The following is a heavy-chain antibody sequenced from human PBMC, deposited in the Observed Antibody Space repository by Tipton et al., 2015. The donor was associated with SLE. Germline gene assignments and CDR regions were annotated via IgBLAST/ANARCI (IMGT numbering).Heavy chain of an antibody. D-gene: IGHD3-16*01. Sequence: SLRLSCAASGFTFRSYGMSWVRQAPGKGLEWVSGISGSGHTTHYADSVKGRFTISRDTSKNTLYLQMNSLRAEDTAVYYCARGQEDFGDGDSLYHYYMDVWGKGTTVTVSS. CDR1: GFTFRSYG. J-gene: IGHJ6*03. CDR3: ARGQEDFGDGDSLYHYYMDV. CDR2: ISGSGHTT. V-gene: IGHV3-23*01.